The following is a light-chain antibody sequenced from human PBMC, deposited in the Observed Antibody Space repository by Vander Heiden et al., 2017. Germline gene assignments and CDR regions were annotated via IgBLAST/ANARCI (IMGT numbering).Light chain of an antibody. CDR2: GKN. J-gene: IGLJ2*01. V-gene: IGLV3-19*01. CDR3: NSRDSSGNHLAV. Sequence: SELTQDPAVSVALGRPVRITCQGDSLSSYYASWYQQKPGQAPVLVIYGKNNRPSGIPDRFSGSSSGNTASLTITGAQAEDEADYYCNSRDSSGNHLAVFGGGTKLTVL. CDR1: SLSSYY.